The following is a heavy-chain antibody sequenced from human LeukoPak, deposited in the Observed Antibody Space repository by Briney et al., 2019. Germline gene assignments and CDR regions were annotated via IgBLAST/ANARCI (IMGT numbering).Heavy chain of an antibody. Sequence: PSETLSLTCTVSGGSISGYYWSWIRQPPGKGLEWIGEINHSGSTNYNPSLKSRVTISVDTSKNQFSLKLSSVTAADTAVYYCARETLNYYDSSGYYAFDIWGQGTMVTVAS. CDR2: INHSGST. V-gene: IGHV4-34*01. CDR3: ARETLNYYDSSGYYAFDI. CDR1: GGSISGYY. D-gene: IGHD3-22*01. J-gene: IGHJ3*02.